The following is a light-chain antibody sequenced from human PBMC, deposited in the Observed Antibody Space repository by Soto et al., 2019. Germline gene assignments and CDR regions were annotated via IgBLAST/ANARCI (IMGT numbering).Light chain of an antibody. CDR3: QQEGSLPGT. CDR2: GAS. V-gene: IGKV3-20*01. CDR1: QSVSSSY. J-gene: IGKJ1*01. Sequence: EIVLTQSPGTLSLSPGERATLSCRASQSVSSSYLAWYQQKPGQAPRLLIYGASSRATGIPDRFSGSGSGADFTLTISRVEPEDLALYYCQQEGSLPGTFGHGTKV.